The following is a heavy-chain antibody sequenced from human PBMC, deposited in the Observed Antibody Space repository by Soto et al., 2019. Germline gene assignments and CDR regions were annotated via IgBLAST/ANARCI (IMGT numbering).Heavy chain of an antibody. CDR1: GFRFSSYW. J-gene: IGHJ5*02. V-gene: IGHV3-74*01. CDR2: INSDGSST. Sequence: PGGSLRLSCAASGFRFSSYWMHWVRQAPGKGLVWVSRINSDGSSTRYADSVKGRFTISRDNAKNTVYLQMNSLRAEDTAVYYCAREGFGYQLLFPDWFDPWGQGTLVTVSS. D-gene: IGHD2-2*01. CDR3: AREGFGYQLLFPDWFDP.